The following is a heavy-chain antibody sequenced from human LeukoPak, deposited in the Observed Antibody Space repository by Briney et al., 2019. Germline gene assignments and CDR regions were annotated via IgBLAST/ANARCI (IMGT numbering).Heavy chain of an antibody. D-gene: IGHD1-26*01. CDR3: ARDPYSGSYGNYYYSFMDV. CDR2: ITCCRSYI. CDR1: GFTFSSYN. Sequence: GGSLRLSCAASGFTFSSYNMNWVRQAPGKGLEWVSSITCCRSYIYYADSVKGVFTISRDNAKNSLYLQMTSLIAEDTAVYYCARDPYSGSYGNYYYSFMDVWGKGTTVTISS. J-gene: IGHJ6*03. V-gene: IGHV3-21*01.